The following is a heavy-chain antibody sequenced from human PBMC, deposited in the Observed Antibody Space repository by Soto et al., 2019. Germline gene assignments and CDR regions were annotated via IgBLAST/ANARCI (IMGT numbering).Heavy chain of an antibody. CDR3: ATTQYYYDSSGYFDY. CDR2: INAGNGNT. V-gene: IGHV1-3*01. Sequence: ALGKISCNASGYTFTSYAMHWVRQAPGQRLEWMGWINAGNGNTKYSQKFQGRVTITRDTSASTAYMELSSLRSEDTAVYYCATTQYYYDSSGYFDYWGEGTLVTVFS. J-gene: IGHJ4*02. CDR1: GYTFTSYA. D-gene: IGHD3-22*01.